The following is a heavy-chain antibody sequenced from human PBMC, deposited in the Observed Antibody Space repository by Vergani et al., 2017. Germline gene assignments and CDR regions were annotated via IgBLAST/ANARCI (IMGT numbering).Heavy chain of an antibody. Sequence: QVQLQESGPGLVKPSETLSLTCTVSGGSISSYYWSWIRQPAGKGLEWIGRIYTSGSTNYNPSLKSRVTMSVDTSKNQFSLKLSSVTAADTAVYYCAREGIVGATDWFDPWVQGTLVTVS. V-gene: IGHV4-4*07. D-gene: IGHD1-26*01. J-gene: IGHJ5*02. CDR1: GGSISSYY. CDR2: IYTSGST. CDR3: AREGIVGATDWFDP.